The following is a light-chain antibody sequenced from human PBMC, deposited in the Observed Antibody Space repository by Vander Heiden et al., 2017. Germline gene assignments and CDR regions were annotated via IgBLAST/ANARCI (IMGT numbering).Light chain of an antibody. J-gene: IGKJ1*01. Sequence: DIQMTQSPSTLSASVGDRVTITCRASQSISNWLAWYQQKPGKAPKLLIYKASSLESGVPSRFSGSGSGTEFTLTISSLQPDDFATYYCQLYNSWTFGQGTKVEI. CDR2: KAS. CDR1: QSISNW. V-gene: IGKV1-5*03. CDR3: QLYNSWT.